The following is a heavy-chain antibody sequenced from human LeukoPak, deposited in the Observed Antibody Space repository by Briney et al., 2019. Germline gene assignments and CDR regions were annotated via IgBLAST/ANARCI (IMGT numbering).Heavy chain of an antibody. CDR1: GFTFDDYG. D-gene: IGHD4-11*01. J-gene: IGHJ6*03. CDR2: INWNGVST. CDR3: ARALSNYVDYHYYYYMDV. Sequence: GRSLRLSCAASGFTFDDYGMSWVRQAPGKGLEWVSGINWNGVSTSYVDSVKGRFTISRDNAKNSLYLHMNSLRAEDTALYYCARALSNYVDYHYYYYMDVWGKGTTVTVSS. V-gene: IGHV3-20*04.